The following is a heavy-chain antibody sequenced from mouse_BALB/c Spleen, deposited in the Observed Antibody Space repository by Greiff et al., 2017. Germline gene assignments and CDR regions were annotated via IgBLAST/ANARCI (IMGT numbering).Heavy chain of an antibody. Sequence: VQRVESGPGLVAPSQSLSITCTVSGFSLTSYGVHWVRQPPGKGLEWLGVIWAGGSTNYNSALMSRLSISKDNSKSQVFLKMNSLQTDDTAMYYCAREQGAYGRWGYYYSLDYWGQGTSVTVSS. D-gene: IGHD2-10*02. CDR2: IWAGGST. J-gene: IGHJ4*01. V-gene: IGHV2-9*02. CDR1: GFSLTSYG. CDR3: AREQGAYGRWGYYYSLDY.